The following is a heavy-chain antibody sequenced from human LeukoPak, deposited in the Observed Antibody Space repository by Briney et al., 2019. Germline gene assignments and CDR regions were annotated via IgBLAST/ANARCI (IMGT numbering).Heavy chain of an antibody. CDR3: ASRGGTRLYYYYIDV. D-gene: IGHD2-15*01. CDR1: GFTFSSYS. J-gene: IGHJ6*03. Sequence: PGGSLRLSCAASGFTFSSYSMNWVRQAPGKGLEWVSSISSSSSYIYYADSVKGRFTISRDNAKNSLSLQMNSLRAEDTAVYYCASRGGTRLYYYYIDVWGKGTTVTVSS. V-gene: IGHV3-21*06. CDR2: ISSSSSYI.